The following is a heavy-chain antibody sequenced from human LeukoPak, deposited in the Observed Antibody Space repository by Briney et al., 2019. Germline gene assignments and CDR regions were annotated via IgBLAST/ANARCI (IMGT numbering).Heavy chain of an antibody. Sequence: PGGSLRLSCAASGFTFNYAWMSWVRQVPGKGLEWVGQTVSEIDGGTTDYAAPVKGRFTISRDDSKSTLYLQMNSLKIEDTAVYYCATRPPPYGDSCLDYWGQGTLVTVSS. J-gene: IGHJ4*02. V-gene: IGHV3-15*04. CDR1: GFTFNYAW. D-gene: IGHD4-17*01. CDR2: TVSEIDGGTT. CDR3: ATRPPPYGDSCLDY.